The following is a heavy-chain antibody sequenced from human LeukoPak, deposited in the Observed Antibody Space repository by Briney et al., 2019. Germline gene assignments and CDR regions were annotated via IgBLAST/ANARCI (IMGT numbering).Heavy chain of an antibody. D-gene: IGHD3-10*01. CDR2: INHSGST. CDR1: GGSFSGYY. CDR3: ARDPARPRNYYGSGSFVYYGMDV. Sequence: SETLSLTCAVYGGSFSGYYWSWIRQPPGKGLEWIGEINHSGSTNYNPSLESRVTISVDTSKNQFSLKLSSVTAADTAVYYCARDPARPRNYYGSGSFVYYGMDVWGKGTTVTVSS. V-gene: IGHV4-34*01. J-gene: IGHJ6*04.